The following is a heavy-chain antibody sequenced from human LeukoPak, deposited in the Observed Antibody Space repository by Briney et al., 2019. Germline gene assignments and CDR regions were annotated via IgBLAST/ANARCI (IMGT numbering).Heavy chain of an antibody. V-gene: IGHV5-51*01. CDR1: GYTFTNYW. Sequence: GESLKISCKGDGYTFTNYWIVWVRQMPGKGLEWMGIIYPGDSDTRYSPSFQGQVTISADKSISTAYLQWSSLKASDTAMYYCARQPAVGDGYNLLDYWGQGTLVTVSS. J-gene: IGHJ4*02. CDR3: ARQPAVGDGYNLLDY. D-gene: IGHD5-24*01. CDR2: IYPGDSDT.